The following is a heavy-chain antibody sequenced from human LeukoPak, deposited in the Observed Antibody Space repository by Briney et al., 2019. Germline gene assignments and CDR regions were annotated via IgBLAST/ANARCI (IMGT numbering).Heavy chain of an antibody. D-gene: IGHD3-9*01. Sequence: ASVKVSCKASGYTFTGYYMHWVRQAPGQGLEWMGWINPNSGGTNYAQKFQGRVTMTRDTSISTAYMELSRLRSDDTAVYYCARVLRYFDWLFREGAFGIWGQGTMVTVSS. CDR2: INPNSGGT. V-gene: IGHV1-2*02. J-gene: IGHJ3*02. CDR1: GYTFTGYY. CDR3: ARVLRYFDWLFREGAFGI.